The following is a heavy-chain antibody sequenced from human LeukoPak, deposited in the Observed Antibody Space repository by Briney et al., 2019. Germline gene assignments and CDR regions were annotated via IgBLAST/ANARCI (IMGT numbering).Heavy chain of an antibody. V-gene: IGHV1-69*02. D-gene: IGHD6-6*01. CDR3: AAYIAARPFDY. CDR1: GGTFSSYT. CDR2: IIPILGIA. Sequence: ASVKVSCKASGGTFSSYTISWVRQVPGQGLEWMGRIIPILGIANYAQKFQGRVTITADKSTSTAYMELSSLRSEDTAVYYCAAYIAARPFDYWGQGTLVTVSS. J-gene: IGHJ4*02.